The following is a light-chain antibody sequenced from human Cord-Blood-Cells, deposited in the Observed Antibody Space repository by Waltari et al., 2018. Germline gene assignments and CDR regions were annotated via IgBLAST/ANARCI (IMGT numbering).Light chain of an antibody. V-gene: IGKV3-11*01. CDR2: DAS. Sequence: EIVLTQSPATLSLSPGERATLSCRASQSVSTYLAWYQQKPGQAPRLLIYDASNRATGIPARFSGSGSGTDFTLTISSLEPEDFAVYYCQQRSNWPRTFGQVTKLEIK. J-gene: IGKJ2*01. CDR3: QQRSNWPRT. CDR1: QSVSTY.